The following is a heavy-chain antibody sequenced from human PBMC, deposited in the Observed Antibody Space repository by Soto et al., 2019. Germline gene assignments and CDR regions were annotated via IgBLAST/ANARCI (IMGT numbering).Heavy chain of an antibody. V-gene: IGHV1-69*01. D-gene: IGHD2-15*01. CDR2: ITPIFGTA. CDR1: GGTFSSYA. J-gene: IGHJ3*02. CDR3: ARGDCSGGSCYSLAFDI. Sequence: QVQLVQSGAEVKKPGSSVKVSCKASGGTFSSYAISWVRQAPGQGLEWMGGITPIFGTANYAQKFQGRVTITADESTSTAYMELSSLRSEDTAVYYCARGDCSGGSCYSLAFDIWGQGTMVTVSS.